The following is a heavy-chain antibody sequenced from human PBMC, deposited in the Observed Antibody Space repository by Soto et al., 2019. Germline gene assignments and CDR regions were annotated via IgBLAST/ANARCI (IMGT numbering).Heavy chain of an antibody. CDR1: GYTFTSYY. J-gene: IGHJ6*02. V-gene: IGHV1-2*04. Sequence: ASVKVSCKASGYTFTSYYVHWVRQAPGQGLEWMGWINPNTGGTNYAQKFQGWVTMTRDTSISTAYMELSRLRSDDTGMYYCARSDSVRRRQHYYYYYGMDVWGQRTTVTVSS. CDR3: ARSDSVRRRQHYYYYYGMDV. D-gene: IGHD2-21*01. CDR2: INPNTGGT.